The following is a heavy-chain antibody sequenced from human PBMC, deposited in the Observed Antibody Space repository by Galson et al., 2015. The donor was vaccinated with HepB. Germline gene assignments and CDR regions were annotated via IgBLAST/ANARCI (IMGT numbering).Heavy chain of an antibody. Sequence: SLRLSCAASGFTFSSYAMTWVRQAPGKGLEWVSSISGSGGSTYYADSVKGRFTISRDNSKNTLYLQMNSLRAEDTAVYYCAKEGYSSSPVGWFDPGGQGTLVTVSS. J-gene: IGHJ5*02. CDR3: AKEGYSSSPVGWFDP. CDR1: GFTFSSYA. D-gene: IGHD6-6*01. V-gene: IGHV3-23*01. CDR2: ISGSGGST.